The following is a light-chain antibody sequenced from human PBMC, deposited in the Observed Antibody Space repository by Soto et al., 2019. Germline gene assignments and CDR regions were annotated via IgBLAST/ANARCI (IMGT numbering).Light chain of an antibody. CDR1: SYNIGNNY. CDR3: GTLVGDSYV. J-gene: IGLJ1*01. V-gene: IGLV1-51*01. Sequence: QSVLTQSPSVSAAPGQKITISCAGGSYNIGNNYVCWYHQLPQTDPKVLMYGNDTRPSGIAPRFPGPKTGTSANLAITGLKTGVEGDYYRGTLVGDSYVFGTGTKVTVL. CDR2: GND.